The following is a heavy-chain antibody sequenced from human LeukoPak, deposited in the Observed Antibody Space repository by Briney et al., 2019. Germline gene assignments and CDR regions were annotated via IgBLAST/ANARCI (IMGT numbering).Heavy chain of an antibody. CDR2: ISSSSSYI. J-gene: IGHJ4*02. D-gene: IGHD6-19*01. Sequence: GGALRLSFAASGFTFSSYSMNWVRQAPGKGLEWVSSISSSSSYIYYADSVKGRFTISRDNARHSLYLQMNSLRAEDTAVYYCASSSSSGWYGRAADYWGQGTLVTVSS. CDR3: ASSSSSGWYGRAADY. V-gene: IGHV3-21*01. CDR1: GFTFSSYS.